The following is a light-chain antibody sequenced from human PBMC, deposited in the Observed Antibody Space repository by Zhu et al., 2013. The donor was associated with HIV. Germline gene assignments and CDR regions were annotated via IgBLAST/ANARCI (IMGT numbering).Light chain of an antibody. CDR1: QSLLHINGNNY. CDR2: LGS. Sequence: DIVMTQSPLSLPVTPGEPASISCRSSQSLLHINGNNYLDWYLQKPGQSPHLLIYLGSNLASGVPDRFSGSGSDTDFTLKISRVEAEDVGVYYCMQTLQTPWTFGQGTKVEIK. CDR3: MQTLQTPWT. J-gene: IGKJ1*01. V-gene: IGKV2-28*01.